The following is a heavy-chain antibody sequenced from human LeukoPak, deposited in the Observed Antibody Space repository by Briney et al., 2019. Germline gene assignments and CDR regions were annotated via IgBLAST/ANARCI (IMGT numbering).Heavy chain of an antibody. D-gene: IGHD2-21*02. CDR1: GFTVSSTY. Sequence: GGSLRLSCAASGFTVSSTYMSWVRQAPGKGLEWVSVFYSGDTTYYANSVKGRFTISRDNSKNMLYLQMNSLRAEDTAVYYCARQPQFCGGLCYLYYWGQGTLVTVSS. V-gene: IGHV3-66*04. J-gene: IGHJ4*02. CDR2: FYSGDTT. CDR3: ARQPQFCGGLCYLYY.